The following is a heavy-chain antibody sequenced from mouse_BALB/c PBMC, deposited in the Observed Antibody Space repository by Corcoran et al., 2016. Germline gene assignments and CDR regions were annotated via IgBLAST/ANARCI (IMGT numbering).Heavy chain of an antibody. Sequence: EVQVQQYGRELVKPGASVKMSCKASGYTFTRYVMHWVKQKPGQCLEWIGYINPYNDGTKYNEKFKGKATLTSDKSSSTAYMELSSLTSEDSAVYYCARVYGSRSWVAYWGQGSLVTVSA. CDR2: INPYNDGT. V-gene: IGHV1S136*01. CDR3: ARVYGSRSWVAY. D-gene: IGHD1-1*01. CDR1: GYTFTRYV. J-gene: IGHJ3*01.